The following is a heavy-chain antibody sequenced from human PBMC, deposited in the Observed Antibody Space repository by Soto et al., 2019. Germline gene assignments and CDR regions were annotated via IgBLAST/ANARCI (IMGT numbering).Heavy chain of an antibody. J-gene: IGHJ4*02. V-gene: IGHV4-34*04. CDR3: ARLYDFWSGYYFKYFDY. D-gene: IGHD3-3*01. CDR1: GGSISSYY. Sequence: ETLSLTCTVSGGSISSYYWTWIRQPPGKGLEWIGEINHRGSTNHNPSLKSRATISVDRSKNQFSLKLSSVTAADTAVYYCARLYDFWSGYYFKYFDYWGQGILVTVSS. CDR2: INHRGST.